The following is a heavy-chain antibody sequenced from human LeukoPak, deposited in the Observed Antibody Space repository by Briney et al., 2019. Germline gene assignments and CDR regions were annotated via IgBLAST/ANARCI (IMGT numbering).Heavy chain of an antibody. CDR1: GGSISSSNW. D-gene: IGHD2-2*01. V-gene: IGHV4-4*02. J-gene: IGHJ6*02. CDR3: AREDCSSTSCSYYYYYGMDV. CDR2: IYHSGST. Sequence: GSLRLSCAASGGSISSSNWWSWVRQPPGKGLEWIGEIYHSGSTNYNPSLKSRVTISVDKSKNQFSLKLSSVTAADTAVYYCAREDCSSTSCSYYYYYGMDVWGQGTTVTVSS.